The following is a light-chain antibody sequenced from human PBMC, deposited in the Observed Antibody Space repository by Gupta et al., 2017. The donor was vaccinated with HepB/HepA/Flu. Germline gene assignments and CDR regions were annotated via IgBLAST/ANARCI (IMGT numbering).Light chain of an antibody. CDR3: QQYYTIPLT. Sequence: IVMTQSPDSLTVSLGERATINCKSSQNVLYSSNNKNYLAWYQQKPGQPPKLLIYWASTRESGVPDRFSGSGSGTDFTLTISSLQAEDVAVYYCQQYYTIPLTFGGGTKVEIK. CDR1: QNVLYSSNNKNY. J-gene: IGKJ4*01. CDR2: WAS. V-gene: IGKV4-1*01.